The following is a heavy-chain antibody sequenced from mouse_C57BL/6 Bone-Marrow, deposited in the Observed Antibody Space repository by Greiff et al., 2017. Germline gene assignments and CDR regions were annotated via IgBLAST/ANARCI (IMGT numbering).Heavy chain of an antibody. V-gene: IGHV1-55*01. CDR1: GYTFTSYW. J-gene: IGHJ1*03. Sequence: VQLQQPGAELVKPGASVKMSCKASGYTFTSYWITWVKQRPGQGLEWMGDLYPGRCRTNDHEKFKSKATLTVDTSSSTAYMQLSSLTSEDSAVYYSARPYYSNYWYFDVWGTGTTVTVSS. D-gene: IGHD2-5*01. CDR3: ARPYYSNYWYFDV. CDR2: LYPGRCRT.